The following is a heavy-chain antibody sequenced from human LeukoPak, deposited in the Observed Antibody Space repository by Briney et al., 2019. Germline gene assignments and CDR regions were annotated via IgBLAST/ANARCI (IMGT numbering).Heavy chain of an antibody. J-gene: IGHJ4*02. Sequence: PSETLSLTCAVSGFSISNGFFWGWIRRPPGKGLEWIGTIHYPESTYYNPSLNSRLTISLDASKNHLSLKLSSVTAADTAQYYCARGRGRQVGSRWHPDTHHDYWGQGILVTVSS. CDR1: GFSISNGFF. CDR3: ARGRGRQVGSRWHPDTHHDY. D-gene: IGHD3-10*01. V-gene: IGHV4-38-2*01. CDR2: IHYPEST.